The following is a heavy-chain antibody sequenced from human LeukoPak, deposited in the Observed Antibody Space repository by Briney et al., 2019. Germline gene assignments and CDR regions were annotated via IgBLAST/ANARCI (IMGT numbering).Heavy chain of an antibody. D-gene: IGHD3-9*01. CDR1: GVSISINY. J-gene: IGHJ4*02. V-gene: IGHV4-59*08. CDR2: IYYSGNT. Sequence: AETLSLTCTVSGVSISINYWSWIRQPPGKGLEWIGYIYYSGNTNYNPSLKSRVTISVDTSKNQFSLKLSSVTAADTAVYYCARRARYFDFFDYWGQGTLVTVSS. CDR3: ARRARYFDFFDY.